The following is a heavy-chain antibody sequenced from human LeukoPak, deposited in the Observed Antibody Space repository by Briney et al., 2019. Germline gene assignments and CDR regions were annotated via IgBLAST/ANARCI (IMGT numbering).Heavy chain of an antibody. CDR3: ARNRYGDYADY. Sequence: SQTLSLTCTVSGGSIGSGSYYWSWIRQPAGKGLEWIGRIYTSGSTNYNPSLKSRVTISVDTSKNQFSLKLSSVTAADTAVYYCARNRYGDYADYWGQGTLVTVSS. V-gene: IGHV4-61*02. CDR2: IYTSGST. D-gene: IGHD4-17*01. J-gene: IGHJ4*02. CDR1: GGSIGSGSYY.